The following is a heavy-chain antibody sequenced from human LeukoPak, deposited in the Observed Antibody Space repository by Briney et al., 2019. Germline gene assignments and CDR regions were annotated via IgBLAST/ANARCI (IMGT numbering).Heavy chain of an antibody. V-gene: IGHV1-2*02. CDR1: GYTFTDYY. CDR3: ASGDDILTGYYIGAFDI. J-gene: IGHJ3*02. D-gene: IGHD3-9*01. CDR2: INPNSGGT. Sequence: ASVKVSCKASGYTFTDYYIHWVRQAAGQRLEWMGWINPNSGGTNYAQRFQGRVTMPTDTSISKAYMELSRLRSDDTAVYYCASGDDILTGYYIGAFDIWGQGTMVTVSS.